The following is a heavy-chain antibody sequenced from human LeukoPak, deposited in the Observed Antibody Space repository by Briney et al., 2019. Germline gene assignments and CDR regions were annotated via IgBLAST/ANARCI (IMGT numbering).Heavy chain of an antibody. CDR3: AREEGGFYGDYVKYFDL. D-gene: IGHD4-17*01. CDR1: GGSISSGDYY. J-gene: IGHJ2*01. Sequence: KPSQTLSLTCTVSGGSISSGDYYWSWIRKPPGKGLEWIVYIYYSGSTYYNPSLKSRVTISVDTSKNQFSLKLSSVTAADTAVYYCAREEGGFYGDYVKYFDLWGRGTLVTVSS. V-gene: IGHV4-30-4*01. CDR2: IYYSGST.